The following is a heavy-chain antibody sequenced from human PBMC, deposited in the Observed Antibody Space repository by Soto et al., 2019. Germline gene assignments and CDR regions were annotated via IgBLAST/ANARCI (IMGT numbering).Heavy chain of an antibody. CDR1: GFTFSSYG. Sequence: GGSLRLSCAASGFTFSSYGMHWVRQAPGKGLEWVAVISYDGSNKYYADSVKGRFTISRDNSKNTLYLQMNSLRAEDTAVYYCAKDFRFLEWLSVWGQGTTVTVSS. J-gene: IGHJ6*02. CDR2: ISYDGSNK. V-gene: IGHV3-30*18. D-gene: IGHD3-3*01. CDR3: AKDFRFLEWLSV.